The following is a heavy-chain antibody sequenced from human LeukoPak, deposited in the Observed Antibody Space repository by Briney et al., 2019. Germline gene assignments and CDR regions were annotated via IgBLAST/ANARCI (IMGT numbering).Heavy chain of an antibody. J-gene: IGHJ6*02. Sequence: GGSLRLSCAASGFTFSSYAMSWVRQAPGKGLEWVSAISGSGGSTYYADSVKGRFTISRDNSKNTLYLQMSSLRAEDTAVYYCAKGSYDSSGYYRPGYYYGMDVWGQGTTVTASS. V-gene: IGHV3-23*01. D-gene: IGHD3-22*01. CDR1: GFTFSSYA. CDR3: AKGSYDSSGYYRPGYYYGMDV. CDR2: ISGSGGST.